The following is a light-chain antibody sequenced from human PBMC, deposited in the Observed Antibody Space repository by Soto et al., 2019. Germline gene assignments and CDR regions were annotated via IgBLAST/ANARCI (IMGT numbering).Light chain of an antibody. CDR2: EVT. J-gene: IGLJ3*02. CDR1: SSDVGGYNS. CDR3: SSYAGSNNVL. V-gene: IGLV2-8*01. Sequence: QSALTQPPSASGSPGQSVTISCTGTSSDVGGYNSVSWYQQHPGKAPKVIIYEVTERPSGVPDRFSGSKSGNTASLTVSGLQAEDDADYYCSSYAGSNNVLFGGGTKLTVL.